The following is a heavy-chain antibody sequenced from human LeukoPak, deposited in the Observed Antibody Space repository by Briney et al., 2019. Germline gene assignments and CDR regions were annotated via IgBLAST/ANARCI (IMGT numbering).Heavy chain of an antibody. CDR1: GFTFSSYS. CDR3: AKGDNWNYVGY. Sequence: GGSLRLSCATSGFTFSSYSMNWARQAPGKGLEWVSSISSSSSYIYYADSVKGRFTISRDNAKNSLYLQMNSLRAEDTAVYYCAKGDNWNYVGYWGQGTLVTVSS. J-gene: IGHJ4*02. V-gene: IGHV3-21*04. CDR2: ISSSSSYI. D-gene: IGHD1-7*01.